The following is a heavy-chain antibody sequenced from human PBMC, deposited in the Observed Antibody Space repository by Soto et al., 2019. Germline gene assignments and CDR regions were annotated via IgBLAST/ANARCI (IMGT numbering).Heavy chain of an antibody. D-gene: IGHD3-3*01. Sequence: PGGSLRLSCAASGFTFSSYGMHWVRQAPGKGLEWVAVIWYDGSNKYYADSVKGRLTISRDNSKNTLYLQMNSLRAEDTAVYYCARATIFGVAPDVWGKGTTVTVSS. CDR2: IWYDGSNK. V-gene: IGHV3-33*01. J-gene: IGHJ6*04. CDR1: GFTFSSYG. CDR3: ARATIFGVAPDV.